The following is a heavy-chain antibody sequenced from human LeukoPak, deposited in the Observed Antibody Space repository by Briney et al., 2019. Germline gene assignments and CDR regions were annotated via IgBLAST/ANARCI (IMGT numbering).Heavy chain of an antibody. D-gene: IGHD6-6*01. CDR3: ARESIADDAFDI. V-gene: IGHV1-8*01. J-gene: IGHJ3*02. CDR1: GYTFTSYD. CDR2: MNPNSGNT. Sequence: ASVKVSCKASGYTFTSYDINWVRQATGQGLEWMGWMNPNSGNTGYAQKFQGRVTMTRNTSISTAYMGLSSLRSEDTAVYYCARESIADDAFDIWGQGTMVTVSS.